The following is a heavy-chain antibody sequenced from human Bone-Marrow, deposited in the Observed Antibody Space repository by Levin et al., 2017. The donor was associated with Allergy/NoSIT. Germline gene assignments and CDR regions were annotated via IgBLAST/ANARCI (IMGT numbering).Heavy chain of an antibody. Sequence: GGSLRLSCAASGFTISSNYMSWVRQTPGKGLEWVSVIYSGDSTDYADSVKGRFTIFSDNYKDTLYLQMNNLIAEDTAVYYCATASGSSLADAFDIWDQGTLFTVSS. CDR1: GFTISSNY. J-gene: IGHJ3*02. CDR2: IYSGDST. D-gene: IGHD1-26*01. V-gene: IGHV3-53*01. CDR3: ATASGSSLADAFDI.